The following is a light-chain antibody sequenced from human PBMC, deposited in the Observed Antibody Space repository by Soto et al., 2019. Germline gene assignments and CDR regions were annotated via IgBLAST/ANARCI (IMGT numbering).Light chain of an antibody. CDR2: DVI. CDR3: CSYAGSYTFVV. V-gene: IGLV2-11*01. CDR1: SSDVGGYNY. Sequence: QSVLTQPRSVSGSPGQSVTISCTGTSSDVGGYNYVSWYQQYPGKAPKLMIYDVIKRPSGVPDRFSGSKSGNTASLTISGLQAEDEADYYCCSYAGSYTFVVFGGGTKLTVL. J-gene: IGLJ2*01.